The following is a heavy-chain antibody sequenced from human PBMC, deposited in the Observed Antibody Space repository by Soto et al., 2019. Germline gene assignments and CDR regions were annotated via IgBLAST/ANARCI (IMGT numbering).Heavy chain of an antibody. CDR3: ARDRKVQWYNTAYYFDY. D-gene: IGHD1-1*01. J-gene: IGHJ4*02. CDR1: GYTFTSYG. Sequence: QVQLVQSGAEVKKPGASVKVSCKASGYTFTSYGISWVRQAPGQGLEWMGWTSAYNGNTNHAQKLQSRVTMPTDTSTSTAYMELRSLRSDATAVYYCARDRKVQWYNTAYYFDYWGQGTLVTVSS. CDR2: TSAYNGNT. V-gene: IGHV1-18*01.